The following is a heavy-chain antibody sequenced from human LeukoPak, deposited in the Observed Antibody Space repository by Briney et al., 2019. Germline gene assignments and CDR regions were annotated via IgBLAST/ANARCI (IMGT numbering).Heavy chain of an antibody. CDR3: ARVGEGDYAFDY. D-gene: IGHD4-17*01. J-gene: IGHJ4*02. CDR1: GYTFTSYY. V-gene: IGHV1-46*01. Sequence: ASVKVSCKASGYTFTSYYMHWVRQAPGQGLEWMGIINPSGGSTSYAQKFQGRVTMTRDMSTSTVYMELSSLRSEDTAVYYCARVGEGDYAFDYWGQGTLVTVSS. CDR2: INPSGGST.